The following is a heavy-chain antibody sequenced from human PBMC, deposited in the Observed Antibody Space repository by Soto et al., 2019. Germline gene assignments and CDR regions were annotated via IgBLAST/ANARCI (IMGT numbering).Heavy chain of an antibody. D-gene: IGHD1-26*01. J-gene: IGHJ4*02. CDR1: GYTFTSYG. CDR2: ISAYNGHT. V-gene: IGHV1-18*01. CDR3: ARDRGSYALDY. Sequence: QVQLVQSGAEMKKPGASVKVSCKASGYTFTSYGVCWVRQAPGQGLEWMGWISAYNGHTNYAQKLQGRVTMTTDTSPSTAYRELRSLRSDDTAVYYGARDRGSYALDYWGQGTLVTVSS.